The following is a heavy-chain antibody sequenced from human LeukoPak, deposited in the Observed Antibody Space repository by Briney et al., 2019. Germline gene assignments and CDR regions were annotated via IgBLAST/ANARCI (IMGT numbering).Heavy chain of an antibody. V-gene: IGHV1-69*13. CDR2: IIPIFGTA. CDR1: GGTFTIYA. D-gene: IGHD6-13*01. J-gene: IGHJ4*02. Sequence: GASVRVSFKVSGGTFTIYAISWVRQAPGQGLGWMGGIIPIFGTANYAQKFQGRVTITADESTSTAYMELSSLRSEDTAVYYCARDQSPRSSSWYQYYFDYWGQGTLVTVSS. CDR3: ARDQSPRSSSWYQYYFDY.